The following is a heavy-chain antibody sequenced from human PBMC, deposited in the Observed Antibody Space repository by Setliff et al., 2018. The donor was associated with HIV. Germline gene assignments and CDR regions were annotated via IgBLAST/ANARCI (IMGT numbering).Heavy chain of an antibody. Sequence: ASETLSLTCTVSGGSISSGSYYWNWMRQPAGKRLEWIGRVYTSGSTNYNPSLKSRVTISVDTSKSQFSLKLSSVTAAYTVMYYCVRGGDSSSWYWGRWFDPWGQGTLVIVSS. CDR1: GGSISSGSYY. CDR3: VRGGDSSSWYWGRWFDP. J-gene: IGHJ5*02. V-gene: IGHV4-61*02. CDR2: VYTSGST. D-gene: IGHD6-13*01.